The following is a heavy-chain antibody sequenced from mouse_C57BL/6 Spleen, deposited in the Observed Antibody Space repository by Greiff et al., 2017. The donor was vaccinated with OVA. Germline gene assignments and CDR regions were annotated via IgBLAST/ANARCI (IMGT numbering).Heavy chain of an antibody. CDR1: GFTFSSYA. CDR2: ISDGGSYT. V-gene: IGHV5-4*01. J-gene: IGHJ2*01. CDR3: ARDAVYYFDY. Sequence: DVMLVASGGGLVKPGGSLKLSCAASGFTFSSYAMSWVRQTPEKRLEWVATISDGGSYTYYPDNVKGRFTISRDNAKNNLYLQMSHLKSEDTAMYYCARDAVYYFDYWGQGTTLTVSS.